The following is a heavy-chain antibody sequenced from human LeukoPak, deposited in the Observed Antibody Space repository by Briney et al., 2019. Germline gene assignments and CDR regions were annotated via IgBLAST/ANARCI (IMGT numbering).Heavy chain of an antibody. CDR1: GFTFSSYA. Sequence: GGSLRLSCAASGFTFSSYAMSWVRQAPGKGLEWVSAISGSGGSTYYADSVKGWFTISRDNSKNTLYLQMNSLRAEDTAVYYCAKDGDQYYDFWSGYYTGYFDYWGQGTLVTVSS. D-gene: IGHD3-3*01. CDR3: AKDGDQYYDFWSGYYTGYFDY. J-gene: IGHJ4*02. V-gene: IGHV3-23*01. CDR2: ISGSGGST.